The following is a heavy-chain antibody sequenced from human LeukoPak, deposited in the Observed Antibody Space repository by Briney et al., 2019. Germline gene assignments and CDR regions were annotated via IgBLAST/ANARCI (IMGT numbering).Heavy chain of an antibody. CDR2: ISYTGST. CDR3: ARVGRGDYVWGSYSFDY. V-gene: IGHV4-59*01. Sequence: PSETLSLTCTVSGDSISNSYWSWIRQPPGKGLEWIGYISYTGSTNYNPSLKSRVTISVDTSKNQLSLKLSSVTAADTAVYYCARVGRGDYVWGSYSFDYWGQGTLVTVSS. J-gene: IGHJ4*02. CDR1: GDSISNSY. D-gene: IGHD3-16*01.